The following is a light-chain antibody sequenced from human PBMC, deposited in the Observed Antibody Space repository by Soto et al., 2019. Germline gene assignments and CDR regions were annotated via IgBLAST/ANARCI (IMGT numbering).Light chain of an antibody. V-gene: IGKV3-20*01. Sequence: EIVLTQSPGTLSLSPGERATLSCRASQSVRSTYLAWFQQKPGQAPRLLIYSASSRAAGIPDRFSGSGSGPDFTLTISRLEPEDFAVYYCHQYGSSPFTFGPGTKVDIK. CDR1: QSVRSTY. J-gene: IGKJ3*01. CDR3: HQYGSSPFT. CDR2: SAS.